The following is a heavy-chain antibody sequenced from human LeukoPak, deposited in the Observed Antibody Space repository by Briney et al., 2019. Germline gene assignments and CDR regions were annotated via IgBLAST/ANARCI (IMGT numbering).Heavy chain of an antibody. Sequence: SVKVSCKASGFTFTSSAMQWVRQARGQRLEWIGWIVVGSGNTNYAQKFQERVTITRDMSTSTAYMELSSLRSEDTAVYYCAATSDGDWPSFDYWGQGTLVTVSS. V-gene: IGHV1-58*02. CDR2: IVVGSGNT. D-gene: IGHD2-21*02. J-gene: IGHJ4*02. CDR1: GFTFTSSA. CDR3: AATSDGDWPSFDY.